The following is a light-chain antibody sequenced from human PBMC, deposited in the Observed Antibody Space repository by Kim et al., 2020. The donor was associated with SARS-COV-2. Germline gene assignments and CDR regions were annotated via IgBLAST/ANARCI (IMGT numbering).Light chain of an antibody. J-gene: IGLJ3*02. CDR2: KDR. CDR3: QVWDSGTWV. CDR1: KMQTKN. V-gene: IGLV3-9*01. Sequence: SVAGGKTARVTCGGNKMQTKNGHWYRKEPGQATVLVMYKDRKRTAGIHERFSGSNSGNTATLSISRAQAGDEADYYCQVWDSGTWVFGGGTQLTVL.